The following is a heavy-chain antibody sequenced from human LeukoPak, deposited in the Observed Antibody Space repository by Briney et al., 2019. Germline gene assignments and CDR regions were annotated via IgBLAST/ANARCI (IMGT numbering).Heavy chain of an antibody. V-gene: IGHV1-18*01. J-gene: IGHJ4*02. D-gene: IGHD3-3*01. CDR3: ARDTLLMGDFWSGYYRGVRFDY. CDR1: GYTFTSYG. CDR2: ISSYNGNT. Sequence: ASVKVSCKASGYTFTSYGISWVRQAPGQGLEWMGWISSYNGNTNYAQKLQGRVTMTTDPCTSTAYMELRSLRSDDTAVYYCARDTLLMGDFWSGYYRGVRFDYWGQGTLVTVSS.